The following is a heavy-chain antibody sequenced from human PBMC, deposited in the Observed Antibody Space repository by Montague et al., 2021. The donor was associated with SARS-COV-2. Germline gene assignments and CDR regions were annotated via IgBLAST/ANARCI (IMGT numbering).Heavy chain of an antibody. D-gene: IGHD2-2*01. J-gene: IGHJ3*02. V-gene: IGHV4-31*03. CDR2: IYHSGST. CDR1: GDSIGSGGFY. Sequence: TLSLTCSVSGDSIGSGGFYCTWIRHLPGKGLEWLGNIYHSGSTYFNPSLKSRLTMSVDTSKQHFSLNLTSVTAADTAVYYCARGGFYDCAATSCTPTNAFDIWGQGTMVTVSS. CDR3: ARGGFYDCAATSCTPTNAFDI.